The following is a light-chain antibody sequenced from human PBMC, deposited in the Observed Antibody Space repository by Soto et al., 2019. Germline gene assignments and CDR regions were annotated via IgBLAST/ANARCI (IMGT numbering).Light chain of an antibody. CDR1: QSVSSSY. J-gene: IGKJ1*01. V-gene: IGKV3-20*01. Sequence: ESVSTQSPGTLSLSPGERATLSCRASQSVSSSYLVWHQQKPGQAPRLLIYAASRRATGIPDRFSGSGSGTDFTLTITRLEPEDFAVYYCQYYGNSPLTFGQGTKVDIK. CDR3: QYYGNSPLT. CDR2: AAS.